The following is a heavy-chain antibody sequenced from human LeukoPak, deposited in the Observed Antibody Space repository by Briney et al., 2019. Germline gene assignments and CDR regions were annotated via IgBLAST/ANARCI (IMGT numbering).Heavy chain of an antibody. CDR3: ANDVSENYSPWGSYRSDS. Sequence: GGSLTLSCALSGFTFNSYWMHGLPQAPGKGRECVSSIVGSGGRTYYADSVKGRFTLCRVNSKNTLNLQMNSLRGEHTAVHFCANDVSENYSPWGSYRSDSWGQGNLVTVSS. V-gene: IGHV3-23*01. CDR1: GFTFNSYW. CDR2: IVGSGGRT. J-gene: IGHJ4*02. D-gene: IGHD3-16*02.